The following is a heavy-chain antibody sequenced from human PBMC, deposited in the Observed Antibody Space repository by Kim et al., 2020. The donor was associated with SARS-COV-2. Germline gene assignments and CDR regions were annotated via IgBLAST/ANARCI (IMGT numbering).Heavy chain of an antibody. CDR2: IKSKTDGGTT. D-gene: IGHD3-22*01. Sequence: GGSLRLACAASGFTFSNAWMSWVRQAPGKGLEWVGRIKSKTDGGTTDYAAPVKGRFTISRDDSKNTLYLQMNSLKTEDTAVYYCTTDTTREIITMIVQEAFDIWGQGTMVTVSS. J-gene: IGHJ3*02. CDR3: TTDTTREIITMIVQEAFDI. CDR1: GFTFSNAW. V-gene: IGHV3-15*01.